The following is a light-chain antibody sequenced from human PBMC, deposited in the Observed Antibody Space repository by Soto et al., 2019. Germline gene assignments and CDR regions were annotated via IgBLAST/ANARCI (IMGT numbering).Light chain of an antibody. CDR1: RSVSSY. CDR2: DAS. J-gene: IGKJ5*01. Sequence: MVLTQSPVTLSLSPGESATLSCRASRSVSSYLAWYQQKPGQAPRIIIYDASSRQTDIPARFSGSGSGTDFTLTISSLQPEDFALYYCQQRSNSPITFGQGTRLEIK. CDR3: QQRSNSPIT. V-gene: IGKV3-11*01.